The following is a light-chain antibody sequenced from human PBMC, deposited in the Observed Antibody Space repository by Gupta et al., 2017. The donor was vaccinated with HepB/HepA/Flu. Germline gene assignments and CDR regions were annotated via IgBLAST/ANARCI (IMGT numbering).Light chain of an antibody. CDR1: QDISNY. J-gene: IGKJ3*01. V-gene: IGKV1-33*01. CDR3: QQEDNLPCT. Sequence: DIQMTQSPSSLSASVGDRVTITCQASQDISNYLNWYQQKPGKAPKLLIYDASKLETGVPSRFSGSGSGTXFTFTIXSLQPEDIATYYCQQEDNLPCTFGXGTKVDIK. CDR2: DAS.